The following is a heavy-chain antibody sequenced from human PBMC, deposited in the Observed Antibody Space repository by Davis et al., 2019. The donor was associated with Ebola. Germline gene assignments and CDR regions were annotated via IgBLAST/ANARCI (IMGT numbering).Heavy chain of an antibody. J-gene: IGHJ6*02. V-gene: IGHV5-51*01. Sequence: GESLKISCKGSGYSFTSYWIGWVRQMPGKGLEWMGIIYPGDSDTRYSPSFQGQVTISADKSISTAYLQWSSLKASDTAMYYCARHYDILTGSGCMDVWGQGTTVTVSS. CDR2: IYPGDSDT. D-gene: IGHD3-9*01. CDR1: GYSFTSYW. CDR3: ARHYDILTGSGCMDV.